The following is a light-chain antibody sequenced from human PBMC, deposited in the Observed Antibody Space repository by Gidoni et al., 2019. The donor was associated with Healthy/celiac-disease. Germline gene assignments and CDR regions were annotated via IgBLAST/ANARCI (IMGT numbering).Light chain of an antibody. CDR3: SSYTSSSTLEV. CDR2: DVS. Sequence: QSALTQPAPVSGSPGQSITISCTGTSSDVGGYNYVSWYHQHPGNAPKLMIYDVSNRPSGVSNRFSGSKSGNTASLTISGLQAEDEADYYCSSYTSSSTLEVFGGGTKLTVL. V-gene: IGLV2-14*01. CDR1: SSDVGGYNY. J-gene: IGLJ2*01.